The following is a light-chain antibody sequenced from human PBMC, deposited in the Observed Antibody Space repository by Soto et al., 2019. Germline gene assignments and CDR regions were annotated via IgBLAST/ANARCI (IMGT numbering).Light chain of an antibody. CDR2: DVS. CDR1: SSDVGAYNY. CDR3: SSYTSSSRYV. J-gene: IGLJ1*01. Sequence: QSVLTQPASVSGSPGQSITISCTGTSSDVGAYNYVSWYQQHPGKAPKFMIYDVSIRPSGGSNRFSGSKSGNTASLTISGLQAQDVADYYCSSYTSSSRYVFGTGTKVTVL. V-gene: IGLV2-14*01.